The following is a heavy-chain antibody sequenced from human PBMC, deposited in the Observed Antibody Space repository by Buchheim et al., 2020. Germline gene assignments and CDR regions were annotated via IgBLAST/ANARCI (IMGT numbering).Heavy chain of an antibody. Sequence: QLQLQESGPGLVKPSETLSLTCTVSGGSISSSSYYWGWIRQPPGKGLEWIGSIYYSGSTYYNPSLKSRVTISVDTSKNQFSLKLSSVTAADTAVYYCARRMTAVAVSVLYYFDYWGQGTL. V-gene: IGHV4-39*01. CDR1: GGSISSSSYY. CDR2: IYYSGST. D-gene: IGHD6-19*01. J-gene: IGHJ4*02. CDR3: ARRMTAVAVSVLYYFDY.